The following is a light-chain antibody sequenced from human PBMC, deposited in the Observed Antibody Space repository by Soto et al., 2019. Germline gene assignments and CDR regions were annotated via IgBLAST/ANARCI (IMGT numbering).Light chain of an antibody. CDR1: QSVSGSY. CDR2: DAS. V-gene: IGKV3D-20*02. Sequence: ESVLTQSPGTLSLSPGDRATLSCRASQSVSGSYLAWYQQKPGQAPRLLIYDASSRATGIPDRFSGSGSGTDFTLIISSLEPEDFAVYYCQQRSNWPPTFGQGTRLEIK. J-gene: IGKJ5*01. CDR3: QQRSNWPPT.